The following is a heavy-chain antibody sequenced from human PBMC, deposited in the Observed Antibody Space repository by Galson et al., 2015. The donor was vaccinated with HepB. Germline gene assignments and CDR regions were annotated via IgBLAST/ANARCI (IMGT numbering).Heavy chain of an antibody. CDR2: IYYSGST. V-gene: IGHV4-39*07. J-gene: IGHJ5*02. CDR3: ARESGSGSYFFRSWFDP. CDR1: GGSISSSSYY. D-gene: IGHD1-26*01. Sequence: SETLSLTCTVSGGSISSSSYYWGWIRQPPGKGLEWIGSIYYSGSTYYNPSLKSRVTISVDTSKNQFSLKLSSVTAADTAVYYCARESGSGSYFFRSWFDPWGQGTLVTVSS.